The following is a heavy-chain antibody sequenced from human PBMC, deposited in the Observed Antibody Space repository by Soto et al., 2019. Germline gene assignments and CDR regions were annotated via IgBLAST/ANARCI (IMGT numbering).Heavy chain of an antibody. CDR2: IYYIGDT. CDR3: ARGRLLPAVNFDY. D-gene: IGHD2-2*01. Sequence: SETLSLTCSVSGASVDSGAHYWSWLRQHPGKGLEWIGYIYYIGDTQYNPSLKSRVTISKDTAKNQFSLKLDSVTAADTAVYYCARGRLLPAVNFDYWGQGTTVTVSS. CDR1: GASVDSGAHY. V-gene: IGHV4-31*03. J-gene: IGHJ4*03.